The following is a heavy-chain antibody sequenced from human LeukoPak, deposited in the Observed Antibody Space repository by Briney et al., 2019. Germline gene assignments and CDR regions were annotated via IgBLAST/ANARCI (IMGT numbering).Heavy chain of an antibody. J-gene: IGHJ4*02. CDR1: GFTFSSYA. Sequence: PGGSLGLSCAASGFTFSSYAMSWVRQAPGKGLEWVSAISGSGGSTYYADSVKGRFTISRDNSKNTLYLQMNSLRAEDTAVYYCAKVWVVGASPNLYYFDYWGQGTLVTVSS. CDR2: ISGSGGST. CDR3: AKVWVVGASPNLYYFDY. D-gene: IGHD1-26*01. V-gene: IGHV3-23*01.